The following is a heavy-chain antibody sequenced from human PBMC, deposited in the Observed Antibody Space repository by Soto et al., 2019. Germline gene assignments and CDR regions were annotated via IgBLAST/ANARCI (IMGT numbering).Heavy chain of an antibody. Sequence: QVQLVESGGGVVQPGRSLRLSCAASGFTFSSYAMHWVRQAPGKVLEWVAVISYDGSNKYYSDSVKGRFTISRDNSKNTLYLQMNSLSAEDTAVYYCACATFSMRAFWYFALWGRGTQVTVSS. CDR3: ACATFSMRAFWYFAL. D-gene: IGHD3-3*02. CDR1: GFTFSSYA. V-gene: IGHV3-30-3*01. J-gene: IGHJ2*01. CDR2: ISYDGSNK.